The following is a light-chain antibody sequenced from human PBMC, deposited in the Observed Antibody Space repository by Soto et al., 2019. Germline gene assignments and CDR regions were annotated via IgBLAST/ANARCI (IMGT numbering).Light chain of an antibody. V-gene: IGKV3-20*01. Sequence: EFVLTQSPGTLSLSPEERANLSCCASQTVRNNYLAWYQQKPGQDPRLLIYDASTRATSIPDSFSGGGSGTDFTLTLSRLEPEDFAVYDCQHYGSSPSPVGRGTTVEIK. CDR2: DAS. CDR1: QTVRNNY. J-gene: IGKJ4*01. CDR3: QHYGSSPSP.